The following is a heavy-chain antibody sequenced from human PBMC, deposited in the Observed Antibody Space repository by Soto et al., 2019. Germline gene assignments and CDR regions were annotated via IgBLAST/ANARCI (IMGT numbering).Heavy chain of an antibody. J-gene: IGHJ4*02. CDR2: IYYSGST. CDR3: ARLVRGYYFDY. Sequence: SETLSLTCTVSGASISSGGYYWSWIRQPPGKGLEWIGYIYYSGSTNYNPSLKSRVTISVDTSKNQFSLKLSSVTAADTAVYYCARLVRGYYFDYWGQGNLVTVSS. D-gene: IGHD3-10*01. V-gene: IGHV4-61*08. CDR1: GASISSGGYY.